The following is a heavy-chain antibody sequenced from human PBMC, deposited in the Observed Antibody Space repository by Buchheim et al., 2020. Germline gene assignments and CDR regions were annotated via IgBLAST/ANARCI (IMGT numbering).Heavy chain of an antibody. Sequence: QVQLVESGGGVVQPGRSLRLSCAASGFTFSSYGMHWVRQAPGKGLEWVAFIRYDGSNKYYADSVKGRFTISRDNSKNTLYLQMNSLRAEDPAVYYCAKEDNGSGWWPGYYGMDVWGQGTT. CDR1: GFTFSSYG. J-gene: IGHJ6*02. D-gene: IGHD6-19*01. CDR2: IRYDGSNK. CDR3: AKEDNGSGWWPGYYGMDV. V-gene: IGHV3-30*02.